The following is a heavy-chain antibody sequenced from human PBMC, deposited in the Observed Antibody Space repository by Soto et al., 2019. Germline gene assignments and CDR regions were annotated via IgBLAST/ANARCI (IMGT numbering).Heavy chain of an antibody. CDR1: GFTLSSYA. CDR3: ARGPTVFGVGVDAFDI. V-gene: IGHV3-23*01. D-gene: IGHD3-3*01. J-gene: IGHJ3*02. CDR2: ISGSGDLT. Sequence: EVQMLESGGGLVQPGGSLRLSCAASGFTLSSYALSWVRQAPGKGLEWVSGISGSGDLTFDADSVRGRFTMARDNSMNTLCLQMNSLRFEDTAVYYWARGPTVFGVGVDAFDIWGQGTMATVSS.